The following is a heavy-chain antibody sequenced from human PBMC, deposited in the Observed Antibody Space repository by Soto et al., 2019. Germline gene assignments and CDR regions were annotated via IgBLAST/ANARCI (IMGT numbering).Heavy chain of an antibody. CDR3: ARDGGFGELKY. CDR1: GDTFSGYP. CDR2: IIPAFGTT. Sequence: GASVKVSCKASGDTFSGYPTNWVRQAPGEGLEWMGRIIPAFGTTNDAQRFEGRVTLTADESTNTAYMELRGLLSEDTAVYYCARDGGFGELKYWGPGTLVTVSS. D-gene: IGHD3-10*01. V-gene: IGHV1-69*13. J-gene: IGHJ4*02.